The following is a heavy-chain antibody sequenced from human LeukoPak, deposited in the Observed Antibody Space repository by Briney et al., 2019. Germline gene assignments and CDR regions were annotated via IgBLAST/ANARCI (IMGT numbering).Heavy chain of an antibody. V-gene: IGHV3-11*01. D-gene: IGHD6-19*01. CDR2: ISNTGGTT. CDR1: GFRFSDYY. J-gene: IGHJ4*02. Sequence: GGSLRLSCAASGFRFSDYYMMWLRQAPGKGGEWSSYISNTGGTTFYADSVKGRFTISRDHANNLLYLQMDSLRAEDTAIYYCARAIGRAWYADYWGQGILVTVS. CDR3: ARAIGRAWYADY.